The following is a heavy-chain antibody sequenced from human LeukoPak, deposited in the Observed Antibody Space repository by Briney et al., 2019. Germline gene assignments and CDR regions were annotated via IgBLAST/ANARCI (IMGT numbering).Heavy chain of an antibody. CDR1: GYTFTSYG. J-gene: IGHJ4*02. V-gene: IGHV1-18*01. Sequence: ASVKVSCKASGYTFTSYGISWVRQAPGQGLEWMGWISAYNGNTNYARKLQGRVTMTTDTSTSTAYMELRSLRSDDTAVYYCARGSFSSGWYPSFDYWGQGTLVTVSS. CDR3: ARGSFSSGWYPSFDY. D-gene: IGHD6-19*01. CDR2: ISAYNGNT.